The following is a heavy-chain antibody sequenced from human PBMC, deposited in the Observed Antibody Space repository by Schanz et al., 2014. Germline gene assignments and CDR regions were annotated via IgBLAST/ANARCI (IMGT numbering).Heavy chain of an antibody. D-gene: IGHD7-27*01. CDR2: VCYDGSNK. V-gene: IGHV3-30*18. CDR3: AKDENWALTDY. Sequence: QEQLVESGGGLVQPGGSLRLSCAASGFRVITNYMTWVRQAPGKGLEWVAVVCYDGSNKYYADSVKGRFTISRDNSKNTLYLQMNSLRPEDTAVYYCAKDENWALTDYWGQGTLVTVSS. CDR1: GFRVITNY. J-gene: IGHJ4*02.